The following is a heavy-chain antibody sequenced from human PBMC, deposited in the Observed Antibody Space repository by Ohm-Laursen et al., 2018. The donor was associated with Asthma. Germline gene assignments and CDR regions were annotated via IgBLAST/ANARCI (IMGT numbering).Heavy chain of an antibody. D-gene: IGHD2-15*01. CDR3: AKDSSEVVAADEY. J-gene: IGHJ4*02. Sequence: GSLRLSCAASGFTFTKHHMTWVRQAPGKGLEWVSAIDGSGGRTYYADSVKGRSTISRDNPRNTLYLQMNSLRAEDTAVYYCAKDSSEVVAADEYWGQGTLVTVSS. CDR2: IDGSGGRT. CDR1: GFTFTKHH. V-gene: IGHV3-23*01.